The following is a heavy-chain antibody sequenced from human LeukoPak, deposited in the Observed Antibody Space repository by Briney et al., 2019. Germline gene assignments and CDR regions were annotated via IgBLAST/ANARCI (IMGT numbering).Heavy chain of an antibody. D-gene: IGHD6-6*01. CDR2: ISHDGGNK. CDR3: ARVVVSSSSDYFDY. Sequence: GRSLRLSCAASGFIFSSSVMHWVRQAPGKGLEWVAVISHDGGNKYYADSVKGRFTISRDNSKNTLYLQMNSLRAEDTAVYYCARVVVSSSSDYFDYWGQGTLVTVSS. J-gene: IGHJ4*02. CDR1: GFIFSSSV. V-gene: IGHV3-30*04.